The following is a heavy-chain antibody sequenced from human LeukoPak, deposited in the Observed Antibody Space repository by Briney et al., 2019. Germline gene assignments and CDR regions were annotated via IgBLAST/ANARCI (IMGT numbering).Heavy chain of an antibody. CDR2: FDPEDGET. J-gene: IGHJ4*02. Sequence: ASVKVSCKVSGYTLTELSMHWVRQAPGKGLGWMGGFDPEDGETIYAQKFQGRVTMTEDTSTDTAYMELSSLRSEDTAVYYCATCIAAAGTIDYWGQGTLVTVSS. CDR1: GYTLTELS. CDR3: ATCIAAAGTIDY. V-gene: IGHV1-24*01. D-gene: IGHD6-13*01.